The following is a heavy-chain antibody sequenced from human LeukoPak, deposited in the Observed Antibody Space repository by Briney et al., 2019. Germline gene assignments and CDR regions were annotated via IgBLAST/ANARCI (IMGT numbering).Heavy chain of an antibody. D-gene: IGHD6-19*01. Sequence: SETLSLTCAVYGGSFSGYYWSWIRQPPGKVLEWIGEINHSGSTNYNPSLKSRVTISVDTSKNQFSLKLSSVTAADTAVYYCARGQKQWLAFYYYYYYMDVWGKGTTVTVSS. CDR1: GGSFSGYY. V-gene: IGHV4-34*01. CDR3: ARGQKQWLAFYYYYYYMDV. J-gene: IGHJ6*03. CDR2: INHSGST.